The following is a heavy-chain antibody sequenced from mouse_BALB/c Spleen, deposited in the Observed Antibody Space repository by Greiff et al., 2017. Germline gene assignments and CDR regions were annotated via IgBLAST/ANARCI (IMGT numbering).Heavy chain of an antibody. V-gene: IGHV1S135*01. D-gene: IGHD2-4*01. CDR3: ARSIYYDYAFAY. Sequence: EVQLQQSGPELMKPGASVKISCKASGYSFTSYYMHWVKQSHGKSLEWIGYIDPFNGGTSYNQKFKGKATLTVDKSSSTAYMHLSSLTSEDSAVYYCARSIYYDYAFAYWGQGTLVTVSA. CDR2: IDPFNGGT. CDR1: GYSFTSYY. J-gene: IGHJ3*01.